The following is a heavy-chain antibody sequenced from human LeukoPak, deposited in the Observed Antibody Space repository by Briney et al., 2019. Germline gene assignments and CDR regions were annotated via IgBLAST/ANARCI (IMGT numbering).Heavy chain of an antibody. V-gene: IGHV3-21*04. D-gene: IGHD3-10*01. CDR2: ISSSSSYI. Sequence: TGGSLRLSCAASGFTFSSYSMNWARQAPGKGLEWVSSISSSSSYIYYADSVKGRFTISRDNAKNSLYLQMNSLRAEDTALYYCAKDTGGGWFGEKGFDYWGQGTLVTVSS. J-gene: IGHJ4*02. CDR3: AKDTGGGWFGEKGFDY. CDR1: GFTFSSYS.